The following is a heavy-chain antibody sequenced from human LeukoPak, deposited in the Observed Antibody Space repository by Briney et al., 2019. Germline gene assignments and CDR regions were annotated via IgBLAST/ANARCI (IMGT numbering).Heavy chain of an antibody. D-gene: IGHD5-24*01. J-gene: IGHJ4*02. CDR2: IYYTGST. Sequence: SETLSLTCTVSGGSLSRGTYYWNWIRQPPGKGLEWIGYIYYTGSTNYNPSLKSRVTISLGTSNNQFSLKLRSVTAADTAVYYCAGEDGAFSPFGYWGQGTLVTVLS. CDR3: AGEDGAFSPFGY. CDR1: GGSLSRGTYY. V-gene: IGHV4-61*01.